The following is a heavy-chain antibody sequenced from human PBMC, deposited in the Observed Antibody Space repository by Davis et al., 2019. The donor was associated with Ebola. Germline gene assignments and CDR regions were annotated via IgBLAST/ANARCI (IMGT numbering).Heavy chain of an antibody. J-gene: IGHJ4*02. CDR2: MFYSGST. V-gene: IGHV4-39*01. CDR1: GGSISSSSYY. CDR3: ARHVGYADFPPYYFDL. Sequence: SETLSLTCAVSGGSISSSSYYWGWVRQPPGKGLEWIGSMFYSGSTYYNPSLKSRVTISVDTSKNQFSLRLSSVTAADRGIYYCARHVGYADFPPYYFDLWGQGTLVTVSS. D-gene: IGHD5-12*01.